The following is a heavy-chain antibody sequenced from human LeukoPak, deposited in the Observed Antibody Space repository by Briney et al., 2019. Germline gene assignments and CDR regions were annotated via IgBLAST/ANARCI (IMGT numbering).Heavy chain of an antibody. CDR2: IHNDGSTT. V-gene: IGHV3-74*01. J-gene: IGHJ4*02. CDR1: RFLFSTYW. D-gene: IGHD1-26*01. CDR3: ARGGSGSYRFDY. Sequence: GGSLRLTCAASRFLFSTYWMHWVRQASGKGLTSVSRIHNDGSTTYYADSVKGRFTLSRDNAKNSLFLQMNGLRPEDTAVYYCARGGSGSYRFDYWGQGTLVTVSS.